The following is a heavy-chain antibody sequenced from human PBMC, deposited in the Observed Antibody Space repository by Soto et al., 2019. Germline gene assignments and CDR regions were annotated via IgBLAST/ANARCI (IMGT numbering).Heavy chain of an antibody. CDR2: VYYIGST. CDR3: ARGANDYYYHGIDV. CDR1: GGSVNDYY. Sequence: QVQLQESGPGLVKPSETLSLTCSVSGGSVNDYYWSWVRQPPGKGLEWIGFVYYIGSTNYNPSLKSRVTISVDTSKNQFSLKLRSVNAADTAVYYCARGANDYYYHGIDVWGQGTTVTVSS. V-gene: IGHV4-59*02. J-gene: IGHJ6*02. D-gene: IGHD1-26*01.